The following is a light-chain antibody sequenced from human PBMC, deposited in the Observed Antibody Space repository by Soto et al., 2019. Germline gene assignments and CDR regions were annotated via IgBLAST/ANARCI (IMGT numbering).Light chain of an antibody. CDR3: QQYYHTQWT. CDR2: FAS. Sequence: DIVMTQSSESLAFSVAESATINCKSRHNILHGSNNKDYLASYQQKPGPPPNLLIYFASTRESGLPDRFRCSGSGTDFNLYICSLQAEDVAGYYCQQYYHTQWTFGQGNKVDSK. CDR1: HNILHGSNNKDY. J-gene: IGKJ1*01. V-gene: IGKV4-1*01.